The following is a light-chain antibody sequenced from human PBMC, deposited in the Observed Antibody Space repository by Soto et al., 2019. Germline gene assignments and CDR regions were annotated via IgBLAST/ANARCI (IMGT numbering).Light chain of an antibody. CDR1: SSDIGLYNY. CDR2: EVN. J-gene: IGLJ1*01. Sequence: QSVLTQPDSVSGSPGQSITISCTGTSSDIGLYNYVSWFQQHPGKVPKLVIFEVNYRPSGASDRFSGSKSGNTASLTITGLQAEDEADYYCTSCITANTRCVFGSGTKVTVL. CDR3: TSCITANTRCV. V-gene: IGLV2-14*01.